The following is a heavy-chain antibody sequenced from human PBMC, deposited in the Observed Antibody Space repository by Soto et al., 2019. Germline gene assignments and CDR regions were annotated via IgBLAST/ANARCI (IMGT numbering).Heavy chain of an antibody. Sequence: GESLKISCQASGYSFSNFWIAWVRQMPGEGLEWLGIIYPDDSDTQYSPSFLGQVTISADKSIKTTYLQWSSLKASDTAIYFCASSVLVTSTMNYFDLWGQGTLVTVS. CDR3: ASSVLVTSTMNYFDL. CDR1: GYSFSNFW. D-gene: IGHD2-8*02. V-gene: IGHV5-51*01. CDR2: IYPDDSDT. J-gene: IGHJ4*02.